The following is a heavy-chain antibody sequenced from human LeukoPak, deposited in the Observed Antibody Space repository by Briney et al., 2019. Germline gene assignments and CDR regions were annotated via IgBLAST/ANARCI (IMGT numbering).Heavy chain of an antibody. CDR1: GFTFSSYA. J-gene: IGHJ4*02. V-gene: IGHV3-9*01. Sequence: GGSLRLSCAASGFTFSSYAMHWVRQAPGKGLEWVAGISWNSGSIGYADSVKGRFTISRDNAKNSLYLQMNSLRAEDTALYYCAKGSSGYYYLDYWGQGTLVTVSS. D-gene: IGHD3-22*01. CDR2: ISWNSGSI. CDR3: AKGSSGYYYLDY.